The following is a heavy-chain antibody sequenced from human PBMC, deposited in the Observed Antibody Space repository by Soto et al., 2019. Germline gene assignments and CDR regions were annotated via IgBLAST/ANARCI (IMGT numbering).Heavy chain of an antibody. Sequence: QLQLQESGPGLVKPSETLSLTCSVSGGSIRSNIYYWGWIRQPPGKGLEWIATVHYSGSTYYTPSLKNRATXPXXXSXXQFSLRLNSVTAADTAVYYCASQHYYDSSGYYTWNWGQGTLVTVSS. CDR3: ASQHYYDSSGYYTWN. D-gene: IGHD3-22*01. J-gene: IGHJ4*02. CDR1: GGSIRSNIYY. V-gene: IGHV4-39*01. CDR2: VHYSGST.